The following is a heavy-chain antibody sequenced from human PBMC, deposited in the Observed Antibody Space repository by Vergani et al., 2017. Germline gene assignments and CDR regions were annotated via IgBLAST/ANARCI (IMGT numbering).Heavy chain of an antibody. CDR1: GGSISSGDYY. V-gene: IGHV4-30-4*01. J-gene: IGHJ6*02. Sequence: QVQLQESGPGLVKPSETLSLTCTVSGGSISSGDYYWSWIRQPPGKGLEWIGYIYYSGSTYYNPSLKSRVTISVDTSKNQFSLKLSSVTAADTAVYYCAAVRTNYYYYYGMDVWGQGTTVTVSS. CDR3: AAVRTNYYYYYGMDV. D-gene: IGHD1-14*01. CDR2: IYYSGST.